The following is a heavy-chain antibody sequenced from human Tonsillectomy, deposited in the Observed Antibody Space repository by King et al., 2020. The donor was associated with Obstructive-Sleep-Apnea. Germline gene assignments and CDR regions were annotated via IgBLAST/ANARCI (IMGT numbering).Heavy chain of an antibody. Sequence: EVQLVESGGGLVQPGGSLRLSCAASGFTVSSKYMSWVRQAPGKGLEWVSVIYSGDSTYYADSVKGRFTISRDNSKNTLYLQMNSLRGEDTAVYYCARFVRYYSGSGSLSRGDYWGQGTLVTVSS. D-gene: IGHD3-10*01. J-gene: IGHJ4*02. CDR2: IYSGDST. CDR1: GFTVSSKY. CDR3: ARFVRYYSGSGSLSRGDY. V-gene: IGHV3-66*01.